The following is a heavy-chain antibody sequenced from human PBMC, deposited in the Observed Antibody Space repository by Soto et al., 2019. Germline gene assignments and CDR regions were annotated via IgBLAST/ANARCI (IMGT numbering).Heavy chain of an antibody. CDR1: GFTFSSYA. V-gene: IGHV3-23*01. CDR2: ISGSGGST. Sequence: RWSLRLSCAASGFTFSSYAMSWFRQAPGKGLEWVSAISGSGGSTYYADSVKGRFTISRDNSKNTLYLQMNSLRAEDTAVYYCAKEPSIAARRDWFDPWGQGTLVTVS. CDR3: AKEPSIAARRDWFDP. J-gene: IGHJ5*02. D-gene: IGHD6-6*01.